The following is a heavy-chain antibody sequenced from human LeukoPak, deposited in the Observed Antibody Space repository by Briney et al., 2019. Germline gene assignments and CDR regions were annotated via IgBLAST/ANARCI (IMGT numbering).Heavy chain of an antibody. CDR3: ARVGTMVRGVIRYNWFDP. V-gene: IGHV3-11*04. Sequence: GGSLRLSCAASGFTFSDYYMSWLRQAPGKGLEWVSYISSGGSTIYYADSVKGRFTISRDNAKKSLYLQMNSLRAEDTAVYYCARVGTMVRGVIRYNWFDPWGQGTLVTVSS. D-gene: IGHD3-10*01. CDR2: ISSGGSTI. CDR1: GFTFSDYY. J-gene: IGHJ5*02.